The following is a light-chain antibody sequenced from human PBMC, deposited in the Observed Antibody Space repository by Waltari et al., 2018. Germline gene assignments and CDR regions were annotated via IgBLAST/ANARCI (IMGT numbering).Light chain of an antibody. V-gene: IGKV1-9*01. CDR2: AAS. Sequence: IQLTQSTCYLSVSVADRTTITCRASQGISSSLAWYQQKPGKAPKLLIYAASTLQSGVPSRFSGSGSGTEFTLTISSLQPDDFATYYCQQHNSYPYTFGQGTKLEIK. CDR3: QQHNSYPYT. J-gene: IGKJ2*01. CDR1: QGISSS.